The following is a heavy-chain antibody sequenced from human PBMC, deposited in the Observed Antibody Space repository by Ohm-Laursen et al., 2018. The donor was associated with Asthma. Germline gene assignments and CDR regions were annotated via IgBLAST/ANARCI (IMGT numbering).Heavy chain of an antibody. J-gene: IGHJ4*02. CDR3: ARVNWDYYFDY. V-gene: IGHV3-53*01. CDR1: GFTVSSIY. Sequence: SLRLSCTASGFTVSSIYMTWVRQAPGKGLEWVSVIYSGGSTYYADSVKGRFTISRDNSKNTLYLQMNSLRAEDTAVYYCARVNWDYYFDYWGQGTLVTVSS. CDR2: IYSGGST. D-gene: IGHD1-7*01.